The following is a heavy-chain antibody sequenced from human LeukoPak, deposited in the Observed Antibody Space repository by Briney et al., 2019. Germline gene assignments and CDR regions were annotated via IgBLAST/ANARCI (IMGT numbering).Heavy chain of an antibody. Sequence: PGGSLRLSCAASRFAFSNFAMSWVRQAPGKGLEWVSAMSGSGDGTYYADSVKGRFTISRDNSKNTLYLQMNSLRAEDTAVYYCAKMMGQRLYDYCMDVWGKGTTVTVSS. CDR2: MSGSGDGT. J-gene: IGHJ6*03. V-gene: IGHV3-23*01. D-gene: IGHD3-16*01. CDR1: RFAFSNFA. CDR3: AKMMGQRLYDYCMDV.